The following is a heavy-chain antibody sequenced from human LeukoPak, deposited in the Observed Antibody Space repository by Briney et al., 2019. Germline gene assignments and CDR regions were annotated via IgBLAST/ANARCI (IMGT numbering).Heavy chain of an antibody. CDR1: GYTFTSYD. CDR2: MNPNSGNT. Sequence: ASVKVSCKASGYTFTSYDINWVRQATGQGLEWMGWMNPNSGNTGYAQKFQGRVTMTRNTSISTAYMELSSLRSEDTAVYYCARASGGAAPPNYYYSTGLWEKGTRATFP. J-gene: IGHJ6*03. D-gene: IGHD3-16*01. V-gene: IGHV1-8*01. CDR3: ARASGGAAPPNYYYSTGL.